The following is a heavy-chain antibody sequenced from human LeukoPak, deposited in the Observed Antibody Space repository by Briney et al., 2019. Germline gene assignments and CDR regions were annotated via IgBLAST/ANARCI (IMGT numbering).Heavy chain of an antibody. J-gene: IGHJ4*02. CDR3: ARNGWGSGSYWFY. V-gene: IGHV4-34*01. Sequence: SETLSLTCEVSGASLSGYYWSWIRQAPGKGLEWIGEISHSGSTNYNPSLKSRVTISAHTSKNQFSLKLSSVIGADTAVYFCARNGWGSGSYWFYRGQGTLVTVSA. CDR1: GASLSGYY. D-gene: IGHD3-10*01. CDR2: ISHSGST.